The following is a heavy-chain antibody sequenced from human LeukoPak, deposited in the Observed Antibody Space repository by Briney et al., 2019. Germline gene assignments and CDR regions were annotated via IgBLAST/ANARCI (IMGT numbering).Heavy chain of an antibody. J-gene: IGHJ4*02. CDR1: GYTFTGYY. V-gene: IGHV1-2*02. D-gene: IGHD6-13*01. CDR3: ARKYSSSWFLAYYFDY. Sequence: ASVKVSCKASGYTFTGYYMHWVRQAPGQGLEWMGWINPNSGGTHYAQKFQGRVTMTRDTSIRAAYMELSRLSSDDTAVYYCARKYSSSWFLAYYFDYWGQGTLVTVSS. CDR2: INPNSGGT.